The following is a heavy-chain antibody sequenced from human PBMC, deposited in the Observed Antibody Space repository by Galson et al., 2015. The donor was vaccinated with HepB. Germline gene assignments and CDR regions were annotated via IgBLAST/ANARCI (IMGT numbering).Heavy chain of an antibody. J-gene: IGHJ4*02. D-gene: IGHD3-22*01. Sequence: SVKVSCKASGGTLSTYAISWVRQAPGQGLEWMGGIIAIFGTANYAQIFQGRITITADTSTNTAYMELSSLKSEDTAVYYCAGAAYYYHSNAYYYPQFDYWGPGTPVTVSS. CDR1: GGTLSTYA. CDR2: IIAIFGTA. V-gene: IGHV1-69*06. CDR3: AGAAYYYHSNAYYYPQFDY.